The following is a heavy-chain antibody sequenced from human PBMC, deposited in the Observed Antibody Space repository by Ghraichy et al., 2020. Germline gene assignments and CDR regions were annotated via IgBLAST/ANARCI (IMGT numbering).Heavy chain of an antibody. J-gene: IGHJ5*02. CDR2: IYYSGST. CDR3: ARDSSLNWNDVNWFDP. D-gene: IGHD1-1*01. CDR1: GGSISSGGYY. Sequence: SETLSLTCTVSGGSISSGGYYWSWIRQHPGKGLEWIGYIYYSGSTYYNPSLKSRVTISVDTSKNQFSLKLSSVTAADTAVYYCARDSSLNWNDVNWFDPWGQGTLVTVSS. V-gene: IGHV4-31*03.